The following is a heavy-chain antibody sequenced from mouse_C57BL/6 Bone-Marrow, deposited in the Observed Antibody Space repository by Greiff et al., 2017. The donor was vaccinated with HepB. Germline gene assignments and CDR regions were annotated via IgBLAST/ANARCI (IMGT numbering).Heavy chain of an antibody. CDR2: ISGGGGNT. Sequence: EVKLVESGGGLVKPGGSLKLSCAASGFTFSSYTMSWVRQTPEKRLEWVATISGGGGNTYYPDSVKGRFTISRDNAKNTLYLQRSSLRSEDTALYYCARPYYSNYYWYFDVWGTGTTVTVSS. J-gene: IGHJ1*03. CDR3: ARPYYSNYYWYFDV. CDR1: GFTFSSYT. V-gene: IGHV5-9*01. D-gene: IGHD2-5*01.